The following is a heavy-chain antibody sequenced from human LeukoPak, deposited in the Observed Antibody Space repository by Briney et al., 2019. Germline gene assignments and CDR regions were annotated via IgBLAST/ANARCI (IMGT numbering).Heavy chain of an antibody. CDR3: AKRVYGVRGVIRPYYMDV. CDR1: GFTFSDYY. D-gene: IGHD3-10*01. V-gene: IGHV3-11*04. Sequence: GGSLRLSCAASGFTFSDYYMSWIRQAPGKGLELVSYISSSGSTIYYADSVKGRFTISRDNAKNSLYLQMNSLRAEDTAVYYCAKRVYGVRGVIRPYYMDVWGKGTTVTVSS. J-gene: IGHJ6*03. CDR2: ISSSGSTI.